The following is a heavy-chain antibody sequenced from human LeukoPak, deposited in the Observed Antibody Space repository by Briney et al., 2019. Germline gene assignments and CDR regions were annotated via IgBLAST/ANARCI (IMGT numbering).Heavy chain of an antibody. Sequence: PGGSLRLSCAASGFTFSSYAMSWVRQAPGKGLEWVSAIHARSHETYYTDFVKGRFTISRDNSKNTLYLEMGSLRADDTAVYYCAKEMGHALPFDCWGQGSLVTVSS. J-gene: IGHJ4*02. V-gene: IGHV3-23*01. CDR3: AKEMGHALPFDC. CDR1: GFTFSSYA. D-gene: IGHD1-26*01. CDR2: IHARSHET.